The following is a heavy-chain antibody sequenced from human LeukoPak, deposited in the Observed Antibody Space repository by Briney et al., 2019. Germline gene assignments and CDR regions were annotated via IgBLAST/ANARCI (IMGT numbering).Heavy chain of an antibody. V-gene: IGHV4-61*01. D-gene: IGHD3-9*01. CDR3: AREPFGYYDISTGQVSFGLDV. J-gene: IGHJ6*02. Sequence: SETLSLTCTISGDSVSGGSYYWTWIRQPPGKGLEWIGNVFYSGHTNYNPSFKSRVTISADTSKNQFSLKLSSVAAADTAVYYCAREPFGYYDISTGQVSFGLDVWGQGTTVTVS. CDR2: VFYSGHT. CDR1: GDSVSGGSYY.